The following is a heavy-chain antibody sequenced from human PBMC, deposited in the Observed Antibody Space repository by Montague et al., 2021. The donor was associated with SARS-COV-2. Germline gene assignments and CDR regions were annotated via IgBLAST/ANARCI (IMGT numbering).Heavy chain of an antibody. CDR2: IYYSGST. J-gene: IGHJ6*02. Sequence: SETLSLTCTVSGGSITNYYWTWIRQPPGKGLEWIGHIYYSGSTNFSPSFKGRGTMSIDASKNQFSLKLNSVTAADTAVYYCAREAVEKRVRTRMTGRLEENYYYVLDVWGQGTTVIVSS. CDR3: AREAVEKRVRTRMTGRLEENYYYVLDV. V-gene: IGHV4-59*01. D-gene: IGHD3-16*01. CDR1: GGSITNYY.